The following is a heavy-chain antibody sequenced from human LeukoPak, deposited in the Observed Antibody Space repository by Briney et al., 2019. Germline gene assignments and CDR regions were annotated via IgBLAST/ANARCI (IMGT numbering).Heavy chain of an antibody. CDR2: IIPIFGTA. D-gene: IGHD5-12*01. Sequence: GASVKVSCKASGYTFTSYAISWARQARGQGLEWMGGIIPIFGTANYAQKFQGRVTITTDESTSTAYMELSSLRSEDTAVYYCAREGPSLGIKWWFDPWGQGTLVTVSS. CDR3: AREGPSLGIKWWFDP. J-gene: IGHJ5*02. CDR1: GYTFTSYA. V-gene: IGHV1-69*05.